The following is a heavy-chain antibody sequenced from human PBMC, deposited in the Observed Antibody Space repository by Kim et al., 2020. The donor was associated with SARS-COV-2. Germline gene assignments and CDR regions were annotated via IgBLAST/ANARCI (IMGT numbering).Heavy chain of an antibody. CDR3: AKTFSGYTFDS. CDR2: T. Sequence: TYSASSFKGRFTITRDNSTNTLYLQMNSLSAEDTAVYYCAKTFSGYTFDSWGQGTLVTVSS. J-gene: IGHJ4*02. D-gene: IGHD5-12*01. V-gene: IGHV3-23*01.